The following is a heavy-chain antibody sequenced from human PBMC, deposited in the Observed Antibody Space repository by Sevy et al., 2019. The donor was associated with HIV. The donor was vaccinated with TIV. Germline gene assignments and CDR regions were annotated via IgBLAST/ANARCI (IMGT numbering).Heavy chain of an antibody. D-gene: IGHD3-22*01. CDR2: ISGSGGST. CDR3: AKDLGYYDSSGYYPDD. CDR1: GFTFSSYA. Sequence: GGSLRLSCAASGFTFSSYAMSWVRQAPGKGLEWVSAISGSGGSTYYADSVKGRFTISRDNSKNTLYLQMNSLRAEDTAVYYFAKDLGYYDSSGYYPDDWGQGTLVTVSS. J-gene: IGHJ4*02. V-gene: IGHV3-23*01.